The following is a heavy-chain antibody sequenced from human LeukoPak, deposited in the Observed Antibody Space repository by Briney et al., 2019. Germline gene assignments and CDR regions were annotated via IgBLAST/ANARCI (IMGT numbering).Heavy chain of an antibody. CDR1: GFTFSSYA. D-gene: IGHD3-22*01. V-gene: IGHV3-23*01. CDR3: AREGRNYYDSSGYRHDAFDI. CDR2: ISDDGGST. Sequence: GGSLRLSCAASGFTFSSYAMSWVRQAPGKGLEWVSAISDDGGSTYYADSVKGRFTISRDNSKNTLYLQMNSLRAEDTAVYYCAREGRNYYDSSGYRHDAFDIWGQGTMVTVSS. J-gene: IGHJ3*02.